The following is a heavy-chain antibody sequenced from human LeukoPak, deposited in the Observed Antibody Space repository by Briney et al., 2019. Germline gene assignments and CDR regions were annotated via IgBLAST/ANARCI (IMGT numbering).Heavy chain of an antibody. V-gene: IGHV4-59*01. CDR2: IYYSGST. CDR1: GGSISSYY. J-gene: IGHJ6*04. CDR3: ARDGTYYYGSGTPGYYGMDV. D-gene: IGHD3-10*01. Sequence: SETLSLTCTVSGGSISSYYWSWIRQPPGKGLEWDGYIYYSGSTNYNPSPKSRVTISVDTSKNQFSLTLSSVTAADTAVYYCARDGTYYYGSGTPGYYGMDVWGKGTTVTVSS.